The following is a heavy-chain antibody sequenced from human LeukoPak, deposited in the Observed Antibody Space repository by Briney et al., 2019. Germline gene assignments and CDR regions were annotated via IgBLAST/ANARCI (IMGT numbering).Heavy chain of an antibody. J-gene: IGHJ4*02. CDR1: GGSISSYY. Sequence: SETLSLTCTVSGGSISSYYWSWIRQPPGKGLEWIGYIYYSGSTNYNPSLKSRVTISVDTSKNQFSLKLSSVTAADTAVYNCARSYDFWRGYDFDYWGQGTLVTVSS. CDR2: IYYSGST. CDR3: ARSYDFWRGYDFDY. D-gene: IGHD3-3*01. V-gene: IGHV4-59*01.